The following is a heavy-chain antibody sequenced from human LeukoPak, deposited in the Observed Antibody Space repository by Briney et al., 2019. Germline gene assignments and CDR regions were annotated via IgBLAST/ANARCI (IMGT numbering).Heavy chain of an antibody. CDR1: GGSISSSSYY. Sequence: PSETLSLTCTVSGGSISSSSYYWGWIRQPPGKGLEWIGNIYYSGCTYYNPSLKSRVTISVDTSKNQFSLKLSSVTAADTAVYYCARGDEYYYDSRFDYWGQGTLVTVSS. CDR2: IYYSGCT. J-gene: IGHJ4*02. CDR3: ARGDEYYYDSRFDY. D-gene: IGHD3-22*01. V-gene: IGHV4-39*07.